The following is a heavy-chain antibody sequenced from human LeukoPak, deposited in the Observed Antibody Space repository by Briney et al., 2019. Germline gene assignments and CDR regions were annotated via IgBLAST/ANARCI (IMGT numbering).Heavy chain of an antibody. Sequence: ASVKVSCKASGYTFTSYDINWVRQATGQGLEWMGWMNPNSGNTGYAQKFQGRVTMTRNTSISTAYMELSSLRSEDTAVYYCAKHASSSGWSHDGYFDYWGQGTLVTVSS. D-gene: IGHD6-19*01. V-gene: IGHV1-8*01. CDR1: GYTFTSYD. CDR3: AKHASSSGWSHDGYFDY. J-gene: IGHJ4*02. CDR2: MNPNSGNT.